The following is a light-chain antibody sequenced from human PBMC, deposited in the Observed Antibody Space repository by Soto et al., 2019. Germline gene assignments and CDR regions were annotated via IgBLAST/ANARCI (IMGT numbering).Light chain of an antibody. J-gene: IGLJ2*01. CDR1: SNDVGGYNY. Sequence: QSALTQPPSASGSPGQSVTFSCTGTSNDVGGYNYVSWYQQHPGKAPKLMISEVSKRPSGVPDRFSGSKSGNTASLTVSGLQAEDEADYYCSSFAGSNGVVFGRGTKLTVL. V-gene: IGLV2-8*01. CDR3: SSFAGSNGVV. CDR2: EVS.